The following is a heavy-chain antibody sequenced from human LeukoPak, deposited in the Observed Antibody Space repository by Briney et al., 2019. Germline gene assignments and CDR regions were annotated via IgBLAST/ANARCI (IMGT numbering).Heavy chain of an antibody. CDR3: ARRRWLRLSGAFDI. CDR1: GGSFSGYY. D-gene: IGHD5-12*01. V-gene: IGHV4-34*01. CDR2: INHSGST. J-gene: IGHJ3*02. Sequence: SETLSLTCAVYGGSFSGYYWSWIRQPPGKGLEWIGEINHSGSTNYNPSLKSRVTISVDTPKNQFSLKLSSVTAADTAVYYCARRRWLRLSGAFDIWGQGTMVTVSS.